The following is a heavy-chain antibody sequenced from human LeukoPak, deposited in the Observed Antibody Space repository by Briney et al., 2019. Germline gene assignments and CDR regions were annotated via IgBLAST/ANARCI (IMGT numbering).Heavy chain of an antibody. J-gene: IGHJ4*02. V-gene: IGHV4-4*07. Sequence: TSETLSLTCTVSGGSISSYYWSWIRQPARNGLELIGRIYTSGSANYNPSLKLRVTISIATSKNKYSLHLSPLPAPDPAVYYCARGPSKYPHFDYWGQGTLVTVSS. D-gene: IGHD4-11*01. CDR1: GGSISSYY. CDR2: IYTSGSA. CDR3: ARGPSKYPHFDY.